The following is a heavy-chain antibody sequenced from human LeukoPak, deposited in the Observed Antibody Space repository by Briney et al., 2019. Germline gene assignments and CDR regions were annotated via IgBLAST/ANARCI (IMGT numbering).Heavy chain of an antibody. V-gene: IGHV1-2*02. J-gene: IGHJ4*02. CDR3: ARGNSGWNYFDY. CDR2: TNPNSGGT. Sequence: ASVKVSCKASGYTFTGYYMHWVRQAPGQGLEWMGWTNPNSGGTNYAQKFQGRVTMTRDTSISTAYMELSRLRSDDTAVYYCARGNSGWNYFDYWGQGALVTVSS. D-gene: IGHD6-19*01. CDR1: GYTFTGYY.